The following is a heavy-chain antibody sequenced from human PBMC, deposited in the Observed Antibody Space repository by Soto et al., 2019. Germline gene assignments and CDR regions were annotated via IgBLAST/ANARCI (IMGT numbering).Heavy chain of an antibody. V-gene: IGHV3-23*01. J-gene: IGHJ4*02. CDR3: AKGWGDY. Sequence: EVQLLESGGALVQPGGSLRLSCVASGFTISSYDMSWVRQAPGKGLEWVSGISGSAGNTYYADYVKGRFTISRDNSKNTLYLQMNSLRAEDTAVYYCAKGWGDYWGQGTLVTVSS. CDR2: ISGSAGNT. D-gene: IGHD3-16*01. CDR1: GFTISSYD.